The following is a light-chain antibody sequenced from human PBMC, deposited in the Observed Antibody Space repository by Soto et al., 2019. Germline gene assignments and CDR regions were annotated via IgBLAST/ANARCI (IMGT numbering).Light chain of an antibody. CDR1: SSNIGAGYD. V-gene: IGLV1-40*01. CDR3: QAYDSSLTRV. Sequence: QSVLTQPPSVSGAPGQRVTISCTGSSSNIGAGYDVHWYQQLPGTAPKLLIYGNSNRPSGVPDRFSGSKSGTSASLAITGLQAEYEADYECQAYDSSLTRVVGTGTKVTV. J-gene: IGLJ1*01. CDR2: GNS.